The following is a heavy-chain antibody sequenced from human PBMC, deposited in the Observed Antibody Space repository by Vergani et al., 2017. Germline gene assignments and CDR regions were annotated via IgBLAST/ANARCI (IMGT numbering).Heavy chain of an antibody. V-gene: IGHV4-38-2*01. D-gene: IGHD3-9*01. Sequence: QVQLQESGPGLVQPAETLSLTCVVSNSSINSNYYWGWLRQSPGKRLEWIGSVSHSGSTFSNPSLKSRVTISVDKSKKLISLILNSVTAADTAVYYCVRDAINYDVLTGYYIGLDSWGQGTLVTDSS. CDR1: NSSINSNYY. CDR2: VSHSGST. CDR3: VRDAINYDVLTGYYIGLDS. J-gene: IGHJ4*02.